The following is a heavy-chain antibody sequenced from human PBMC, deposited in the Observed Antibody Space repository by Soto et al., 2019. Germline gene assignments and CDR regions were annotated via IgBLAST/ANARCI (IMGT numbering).Heavy chain of an antibody. CDR2: IFSNDEK. CDR1: GFSLSNGRMG. D-gene: IGHD6-13*01. CDR3: ARTVRLLSSSWHNDY. Sequence: QVTLKESGPVLVKPTETLTLTCTVSGFSLSNGRMGVSWIRQPPERALEWLAHIFSNDEKSYSTSLKSRLTISKDTSKSQVVLTMTNMDPVDTATYYCARTVRLLSSSWHNDYWGQGTLVTVSS. V-gene: IGHV2-26*01. J-gene: IGHJ4*02.